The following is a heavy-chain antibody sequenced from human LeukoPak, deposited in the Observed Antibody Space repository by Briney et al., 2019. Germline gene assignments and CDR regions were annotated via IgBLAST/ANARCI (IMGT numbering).Heavy chain of an antibody. CDR1: GFASTNAC. D-gene: IGHD5-12*01. CDR2: IRSKNNGGTT. Sequence: GGSLRLSCAASGFASTNACMSWVRRAPGKGLEWVGRIRSKNNGGTTDYAAPVRGRFSISRDDSKSTLYLQMNSLKTEDTAVYYCTTDPGYRGLYYFDYWGQGTLVTVSS. CDR3: TTDPGYRGLYYFDY. V-gene: IGHV3-15*01. J-gene: IGHJ4*02.